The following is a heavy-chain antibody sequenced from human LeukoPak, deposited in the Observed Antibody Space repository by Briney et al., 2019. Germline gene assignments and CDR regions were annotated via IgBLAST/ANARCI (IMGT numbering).Heavy chain of an antibody. J-gene: IGHJ5*02. CDR3: ARLSEIAVAEDSWFDP. D-gene: IGHD6-19*01. V-gene: IGHV5-51*01. CDR1: GYSFTSYW. CDR2: IYPGDSDT. Sequence: GESLKISCNGSGYSFTSYWIGWVRQVPGKGLEWMGIIYPGDSDTRYSPSFQGQVTISADKSISTAYLQWSSLKASDTAMYYCARLSEIAVAEDSWFDPWGQGTLVTVSS.